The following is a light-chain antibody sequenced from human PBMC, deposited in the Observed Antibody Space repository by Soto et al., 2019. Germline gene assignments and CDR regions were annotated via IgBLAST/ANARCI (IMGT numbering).Light chain of an antibody. J-gene: IGKJ1*01. CDR1: QSVSSNY. CDR3: QHYGRSPPSWT. Sequence: EIVLTQSPGTLFLSPGERATLSCRASQSVSSNYLAWYQQKPGQPPRLLISDASSRATGIPDRFSGSGSGTDFTLTISSLEPEDFAVYYCQHYGRSPPSWTFGQGTKVEIK. V-gene: IGKV3-20*01. CDR2: DAS.